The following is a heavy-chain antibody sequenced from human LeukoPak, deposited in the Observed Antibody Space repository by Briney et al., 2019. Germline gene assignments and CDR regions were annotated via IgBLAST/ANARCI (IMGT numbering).Heavy chain of an antibody. D-gene: IGHD2-15*01. Sequence: GGSLRLSCAASGFTFSSYGMHWVRQAPGNGLEWVAVISYAVSNKYYADSVKGRFTISRDNSKNTLYLQMNSLRAEHTAVYYCAKDLDVVVVAAEVLLPDMDVWGKGTTVTVSS. J-gene: IGHJ6*03. CDR3: AKDLDVVVVAAEVLLPDMDV. CDR1: GFTFSSYG. CDR2: ISYAVSNK. V-gene: IGHV3-30*18.